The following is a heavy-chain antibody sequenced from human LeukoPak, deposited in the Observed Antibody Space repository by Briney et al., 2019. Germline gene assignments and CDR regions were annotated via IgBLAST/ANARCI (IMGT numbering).Heavy chain of an antibody. CDR2: ISSSSTYI. D-gene: IGHD6-13*01. V-gene: IGHV3-21*01. Sequence: GGSLRLSCAASGFTFSNYSINWVRQAPGKGLEWVSSISSSSTYIYYADSVKGRFTISRDNAKNSLYLQMNSLRAEDTAVYYCARVPPIAAAGFDQRTVFRVNYMDVWGKGTTVTVSS. CDR3: ARVPPIAAAGFDQRTVFRVNYMDV. CDR1: GFTFSNYS. J-gene: IGHJ6*03.